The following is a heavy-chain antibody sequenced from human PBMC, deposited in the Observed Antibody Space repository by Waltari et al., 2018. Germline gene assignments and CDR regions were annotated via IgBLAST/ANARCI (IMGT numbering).Heavy chain of an antibody. CDR1: GVSITSNKHY. Sequence: QLQLQESGPRLVRPSETLSLICRVSGVSITSNKHYWAWIRQSPGQGLEWIGTVSYSGTTYISPSLKSRVSVSRDTSKNQVSLILGSVIAADMAVYYCATYIGASVGTAAFDVWGQGTMVTVSS. V-gene: IGHV4-39*01. D-gene: IGHD5-12*01. CDR2: VSYSGTT. CDR3: ATYIGASVGTAAFDV. J-gene: IGHJ3*01.